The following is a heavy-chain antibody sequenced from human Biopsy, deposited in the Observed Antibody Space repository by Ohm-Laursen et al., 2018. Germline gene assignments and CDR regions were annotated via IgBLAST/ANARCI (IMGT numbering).Heavy chain of an antibody. J-gene: IGHJ4*02. D-gene: IGHD2-15*01. CDR3: ARRGSGGRSFDH. CDR2: ISDSGSP. CDR1: GGSISSFY. V-gene: IGHV4-59*08. Sequence: SDTLSLTCAVSGGSISSFYWTWIRQPPGKGPEWIGDISDSGSPNYKPSLKSRVIISVDTSKNQFSLNLSSVTAADTAVYYCARRGSGGRSFDHWGQGTLVTVSS.